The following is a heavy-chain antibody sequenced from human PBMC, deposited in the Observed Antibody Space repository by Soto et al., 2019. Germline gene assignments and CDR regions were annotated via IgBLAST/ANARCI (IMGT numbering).Heavy chain of an antibody. CDR3: ARGRYGDY. CDR2: ISAHNGNT. J-gene: IGHJ4*02. CDR1: GYTFTSYG. V-gene: IGHV1-18*01. Sequence: QVHLVQSGAEVKKPGASVKDSCKASGYTFTSYGITWVRQAPGQGLEWRGWISAHNGNTDYAQKLQGRVIVTRDTSTSTAYMELRSLRSEDTAVYYCARGRYGDYWGQGARVTVSS. D-gene: IGHD1-1*01.